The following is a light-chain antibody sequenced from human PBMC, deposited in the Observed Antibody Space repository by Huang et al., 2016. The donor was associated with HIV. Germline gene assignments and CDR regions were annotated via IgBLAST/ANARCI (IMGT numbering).Light chain of an antibody. CDR2: DAS. CDR3: QQYDTLPLT. V-gene: IGKV1-33*01. CDR1: LDINNY. J-gene: IGKJ1*01. Sequence: DIQMTQSPSSLSASLGDKVTITCQASLDINNYLNWYQQKPGKVPKLLISDASDLETGVPPRFSGSRSGTNFTLTVSSLQAEDIGTYYCQQYDTLPLTFGQGTNVEI.